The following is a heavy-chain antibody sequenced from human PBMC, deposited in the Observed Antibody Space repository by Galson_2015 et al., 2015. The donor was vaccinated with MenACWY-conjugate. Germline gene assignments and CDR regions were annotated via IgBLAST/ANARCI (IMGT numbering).Heavy chain of an antibody. D-gene: IGHD5-18*01. CDR2: ISGSGGNT. V-gene: IGHV3-23*01. Sequence: SLRLSCAASGFTFSSYAMSWVRQAPGKGLEWVSAISGSGGNTYYADSVKGRFTISRDNSKNTLYLQINSLRAEDTAVYYCATTYSSPGYYYYMDDWGRGTAVTVSS. CDR1: GFTFSSYA. J-gene: IGHJ6*03. CDR3: ATTYSSPGYYYYMDD.